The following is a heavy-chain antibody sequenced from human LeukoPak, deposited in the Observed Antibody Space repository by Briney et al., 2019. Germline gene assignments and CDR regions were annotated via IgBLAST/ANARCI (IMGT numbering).Heavy chain of an antibody. CDR2: IYHSGST. J-gene: IGHJ4*02. D-gene: IGHD3-9*01. Sequence: PSQTLSLTCAVSGGSIGSGGYSWSWIRQPPGKGLEWIGYIYHSGSTSYNPSLKSRVTISVDMSKNQFSLKLSSVTAADTAVYYCARSGRSDILTGYTFDYWGQGTLVTVSS. CDR3: ARSGRSDILTGYTFDY. V-gene: IGHV4-30-2*01. CDR1: GGSIGSGGYS.